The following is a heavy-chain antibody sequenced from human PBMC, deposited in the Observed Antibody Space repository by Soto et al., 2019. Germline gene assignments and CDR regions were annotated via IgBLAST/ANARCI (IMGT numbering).Heavy chain of an antibody. D-gene: IGHD1-26*01. CDR2: LNRDGSRT. J-gene: IGHJ4*02. Sequence: AQLVESGGGLVQPGGSLRLSCAASGFTFSNYWMHWVRQVPGQGPVWVSRLNRDGSRTDYADSVRGRFTIFRDNARNTLYLQMNSLRAEDTAMYYCARDLGGAGSYWGQGNLVTVSS. CDR3: ARDLGGAGSY. CDR1: GFTFSNYW. V-gene: IGHV3-74*01.